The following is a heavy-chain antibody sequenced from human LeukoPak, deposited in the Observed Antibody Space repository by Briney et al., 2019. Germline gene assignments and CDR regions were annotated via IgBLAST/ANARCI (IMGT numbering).Heavy chain of an antibody. CDR2: ISSSSSYI. CDR3: AREHIAAAGTIDY. D-gene: IGHD6-13*01. CDR1: GFTFSSYS. V-gene: IGHV3-21*01. Sequence: PGGSLRLSCAASGFTFSSYSMNWVRRAPGKGLEWVSSISSSSSYIYYADSVKGRFTISRDNAKNSLYLQMNSLRAEDTAVYYCAREHIAAAGTIDYWGQGTLVTVSS. J-gene: IGHJ4*02.